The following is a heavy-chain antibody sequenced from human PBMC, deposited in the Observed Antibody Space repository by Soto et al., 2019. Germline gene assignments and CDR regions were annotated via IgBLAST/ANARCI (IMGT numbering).Heavy chain of an antibody. CDR3: ARGRYGDY. CDR1: GYAFTTYG. D-gene: IGHD1-1*01. V-gene: IGHV1-18*01. J-gene: IGHJ4*02. Sequence: QVHLVQSGAEVKKPGASVKVSCKGSGYAFTTYGITWVRQAPGQGLEWIGWISAHNGNTNYARKLQGRVTVTRDTSTSTAYMELMSLRSDDTAVYYCARGRYGDYWGQGALVTVSS. CDR2: ISAHNGNT.